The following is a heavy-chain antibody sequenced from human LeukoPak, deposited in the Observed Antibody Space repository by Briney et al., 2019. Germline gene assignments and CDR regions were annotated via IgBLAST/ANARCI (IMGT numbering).Heavy chain of an antibody. J-gene: IGHJ4*02. D-gene: IGHD1-26*01. CDR3: ARGGSGSYAEGFDY. CDR2: ITGSAGST. V-gene: IGHV3-23*01. Sequence: GGSLRLSCAASGFTFSSYAMSWVRQAPGKGLEWVSAITGSAGSTYYAGSVKGRFTISRDNSKNTLYLQMNSLRAEDTAVYYCARGGSGSYAEGFDYWGQGTLVTVSS. CDR1: GFTFSSYA.